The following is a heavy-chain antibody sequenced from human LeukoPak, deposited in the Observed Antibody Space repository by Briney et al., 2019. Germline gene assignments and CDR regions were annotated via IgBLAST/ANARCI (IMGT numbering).Heavy chain of an antibody. J-gene: IGHJ4*02. D-gene: IGHD5-18*01. Sequence: PGGSLRLSCAASGFTFSSYNMNWVRQAPGKGLEWVSSISSSSSYIYYADSVKGRFTISRDNAKNSLYLQMNSLGAEDTAVYYCARDGTANYDYWGQGTLVTVSS. CDR3: ARDGTANYDY. CDR1: GFTFSSYN. V-gene: IGHV3-21*04. CDR2: ISSSSSYI.